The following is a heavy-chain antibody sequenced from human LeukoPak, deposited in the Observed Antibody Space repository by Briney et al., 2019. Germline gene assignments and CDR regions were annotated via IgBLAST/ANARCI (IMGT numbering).Heavy chain of an antibody. D-gene: IGHD1-26*01. V-gene: IGHV5-51*01. CDR1: GYPFTKYW. CDR2: IYPGDSDT. Sequence: GASPQISCQGSGYPFTKYWIGWVRQMPGKGLEWLGVIYPGDSDTRYSPSFQSHVTISADQSIGPAYLQLSSLKASDTAMYYCARHGGVGATTENWFDPWGQGTLVTVSS. CDR3: ARHGGVGATTENWFDP. J-gene: IGHJ5*02.